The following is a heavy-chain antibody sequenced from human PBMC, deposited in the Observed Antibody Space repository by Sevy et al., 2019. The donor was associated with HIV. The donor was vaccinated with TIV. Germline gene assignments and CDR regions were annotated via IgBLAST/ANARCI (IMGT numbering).Heavy chain of an antibody. CDR1: GFTISNYA. Sequence: GGSLRLSCAASGFTISNYAMSWVRQAPGKGLEWVSGISGSGGSTYYAASVKGRFTISRDNSKNTLYLQMNSLRAEDTAVYYCAKDQLYDTSFFDYWGQGTLVTVSS. D-gene: IGHD3-22*01. V-gene: IGHV3-23*01. CDR2: ISGSGGST. CDR3: AKDQLYDTSFFDY. J-gene: IGHJ4*02.